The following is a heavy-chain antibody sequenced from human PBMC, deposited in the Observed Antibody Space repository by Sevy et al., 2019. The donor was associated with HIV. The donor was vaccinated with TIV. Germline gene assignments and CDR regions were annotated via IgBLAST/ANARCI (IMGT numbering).Heavy chain of an antibody. D-gene: IGHD5-12*01. CDR3: ARGRDGYFFDY. Sequence: ASVKVSCKASGGTFSSYAISWVRQAPGQGLEWMGGIIPIFGTANYAQKFQGRVTVTADESTSTAYMELSSLRSEDTAVYYCARGRDGYFFDYWGQGTLVTVSS. CDR1: GGTFSSYA. CDR2: IIPIFGTA. J-gene: IGHJ4*02. V-gene: IGHV1-69*13.